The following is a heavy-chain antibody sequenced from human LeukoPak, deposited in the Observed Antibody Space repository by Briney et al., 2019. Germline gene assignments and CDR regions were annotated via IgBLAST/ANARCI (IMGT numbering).Heavy chain of an antibody. CDR3: VSIPGD. D-gene: IGHD7-27*01. Sequence: TGGSLRLSCAASGFTFSSYWMLWVRQAPGKGLVWVSRINSDGSSTSYADSVKGRFTISRDNAKNTLYLQMNTLRAEDTAVYYCVSIPGDWGQGILVTVSS. V-gene: IGHV3-74*01. CDR1: GFTFSSYW. CDR2: INSDGSST. J-gene: IGHJ4*02.